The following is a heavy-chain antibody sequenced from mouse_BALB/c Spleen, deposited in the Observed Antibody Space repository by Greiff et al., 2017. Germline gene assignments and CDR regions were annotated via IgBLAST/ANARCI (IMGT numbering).Heavy chain of an antibody. V-gene: IGHV3-2*02. Sequence: VQLQQSGPGLVKPSQSLSLTCTVTGYSITSDYAWNWIRQFPGNKLEWMGYISYSGSTSYNPSLKSRISITRDTSKNQFFLQLNSVTTEDTATYYCARTPLSILYYAMDYWGQGTSVTVSS. D-gene: IGHD6-1*01. J-gene: IGHJ4*01. CDR2: ISYSGST. CDR1: GYSITSDYA. CDR3: ARTPLSILYYAMDY.